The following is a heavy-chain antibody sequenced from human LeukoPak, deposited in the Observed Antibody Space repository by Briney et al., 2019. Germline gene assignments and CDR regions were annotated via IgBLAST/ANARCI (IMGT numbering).Heavy chain of an antibody. V-gene: IGHV3-21*01. CDR1: GFTFSSFK. Sequence: PGGSLRLSCPASGFTFSSFKMTWVRQGPGKELDWVASISPSSSYIFYADSLKGRLTVSIGNGKSSVFLQMSSLRVEDTAVYYCARDLTGGEYFDSWGQGTLVSVSS. J-gene: IGHJ4*02. D-gene: IGHD3-16*01. CDR2: ISPSSSYI. CDR3: ARDLTGGEYFDS.